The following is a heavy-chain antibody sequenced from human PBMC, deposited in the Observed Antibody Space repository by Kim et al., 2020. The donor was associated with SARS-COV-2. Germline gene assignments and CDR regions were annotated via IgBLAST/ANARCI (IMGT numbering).Heavy chain of an antibody. V-gene: IGHV3-33*01. J-gene: IGHJ6*03. Sequence: GGSLRLSCAASGFTFSSYGMHWVRQAPGKGLEWVAVIWYDGSKKYYADSVKGRFTISRDNSKNTMYLQMNSLRAEDTAVYYCARWGGDRVYYMDDWGKGTTVTASS. CDR2: IWYDGSKK. CDR3: ARWGGDRVYYMDD. D-gene: IGHD4-17*01. CDR1: GFTFSSYG.